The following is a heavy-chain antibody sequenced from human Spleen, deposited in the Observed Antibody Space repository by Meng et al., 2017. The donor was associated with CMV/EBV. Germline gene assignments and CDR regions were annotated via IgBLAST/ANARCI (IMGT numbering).Heavy chain of an antibody. J-gene: IGHJ4*02. Sequence: GESLKISCAASGFTFDDYAMHWVRQAPGKGLEWVSLISWDGGSTYYADSVNGRFTISRDNAKESLYLQMNSLRAEDTAVYYCEGGFGVEPGWGQGTLVTVSS. V-gene: IGHV3-43D*03. CDR2: ISWDGGST. CDR1: GFTFDDYA. D-gene: IGHD3-3*01. CDR3: EGGFGVEPG.